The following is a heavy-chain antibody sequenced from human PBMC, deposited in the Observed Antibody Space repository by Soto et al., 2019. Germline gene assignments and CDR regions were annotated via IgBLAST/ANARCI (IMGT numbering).Heavy chain of an antibody. CDR1: GYTFTSYG. D-gene: IGHD2-2*01. CDR3: ASAASSSTAYGMDV. Sequence: ASVKVSCKASGYTFTSYGISWVRQAPGQGLEWMGWISTYNGNTNYAQKLQGRVTMTTDTATSTAYMELRSLRSDDTAVYYCASAASSSTAYGMDVWRQGTTVTVS. V-gene: IGHV1-18*04. J-gene: IGHJ6*02. CDR2: ISTYNGNT.